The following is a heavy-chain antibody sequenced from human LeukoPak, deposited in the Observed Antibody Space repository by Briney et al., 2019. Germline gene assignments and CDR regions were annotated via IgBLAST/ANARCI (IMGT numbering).Heavy chain of an antibody. J-gene: IGHJ4*02. Sequence: PGGSLRLSCAASGFTFDDYGMSWVRQPPGKGLEWVAGINYNGDSTGYADSLKGRFTISRDNAKNSLYLQMNSLRAEDTALYYCARDPTGMAVAASLDFWGQGTLVTVSS. CDR2: INYNGDST. D-gene: IGHD6-19*01. CDR1: GFTFDDYG. CDR3: ARDPTGMAVAASLDF. V-gene: IGHV3-20*04.